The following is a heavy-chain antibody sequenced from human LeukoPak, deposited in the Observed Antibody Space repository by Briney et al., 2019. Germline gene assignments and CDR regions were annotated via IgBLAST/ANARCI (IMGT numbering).Heavy chain of an antibody. Sequence: ASVKVSCKASGYTFTRYYMHDVREAPGQGLEWMGIINPNGGSTSYAQKFQRRVTMTRDTSTSTVYMDLSSLRSEDTAFYYGTGRGSQQNFDYWGQGTLVIVSS. CDR2: INPNGGST. CDR1: GYTFTRYY. V-gene: IGHV1-46*01. J-gene: IGHJ4*02. CDR3: TGRGSQQNFDY. D-gene: IGHD3-16*01.